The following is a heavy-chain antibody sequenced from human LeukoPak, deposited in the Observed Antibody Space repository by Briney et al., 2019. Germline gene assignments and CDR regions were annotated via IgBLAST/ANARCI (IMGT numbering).Heavy chain of an antibody. Sequence: ASVKLSCKASGGTFSSYAISWVRQAPGQGLELMGGIIPIFGTANYAQKFQGRVTITTDESTSTAYMELSSLRSEDTAVHYCARGEVAVTNYFDYWGQGTLVTVSS. D-gene: IGHD6-19*01. CDR1: GGTFSSYA. CDR3: ARGEVAVTNYFDY. CDR2: IIPIFGTA. V-gene: IGHV1-69*05. J-gene: IGHJ4*02.